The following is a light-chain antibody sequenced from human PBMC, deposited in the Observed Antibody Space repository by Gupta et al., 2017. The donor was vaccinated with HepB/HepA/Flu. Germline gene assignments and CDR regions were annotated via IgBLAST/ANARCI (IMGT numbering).Light chain of an antibody. CDR3: QTYDDTNHWV. Sequence: NLMLTQLHSVSESPGKTITLSCTRSSGSIDTNYVQWYQQRPGSPHTLVIYADERTPSGVPDRFSGSIDSSSNSASLTISGLKIEDEGDYYCQTYDDTNHWVFGGGTKVTVL. CDR2: ADE. J-gene: IGLJ3*02. V-gene: IGLV6-57*01. CDR1: SGSIDTNY.